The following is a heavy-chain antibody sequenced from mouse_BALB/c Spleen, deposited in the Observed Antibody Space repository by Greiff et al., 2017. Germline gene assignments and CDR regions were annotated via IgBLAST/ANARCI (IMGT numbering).Heavy chain of an antibody. CDR1: GYSFTDYI. J-gene: IGHJ4*01. D-gene: IGHD2-3*01. CDR3: AVWLLYAMDY. Sequence: VQLKQTGPELVKPGASVKISCKASGYSFTDYIMLWVKQSHGKSLEWIGNINPYYGSTSYNLKFKGKATLTVDKSSSTAYMQLNSLTSEDSAVYYCAVWLLYAMDYWGQGTSVTVSS. V-gene: IGHV1-39*01. CDR2: INPYYGST.